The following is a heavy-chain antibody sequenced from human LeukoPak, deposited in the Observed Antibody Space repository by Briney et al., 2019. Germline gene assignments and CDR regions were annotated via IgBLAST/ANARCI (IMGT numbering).Heavy chain of an antibody. CDR2: ISYDGSNK. CDR3: ARRGGQQLDYYYGMDV. D-gene: IGHD6-13*01. V-gene: IGHV3-30*04. J-gene: IGHJ6*04. CDR1: GFTFSSYA. Sequence: PGGSLRLSCAASGFTFSSYAMHWVRQAPGKGLEWVAVISYDGSNKYYADSVKGRFTISRDNSKNTLYLQMNSLRAEDTAVYYCARRGGQQLDYYYGMDVWGKGTTVTVSS.